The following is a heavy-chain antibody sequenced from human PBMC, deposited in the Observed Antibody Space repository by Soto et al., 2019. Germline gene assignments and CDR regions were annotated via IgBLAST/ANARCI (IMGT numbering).Heavy chain of an antibody. D-gene: IGHD1-1*01. V-gene: IGHV1-18*01. Sequence: QVQLVQSGAEVKKPGASVKVSCKASGYTFTSYGISWVRQAPGQGLEWMGWISAYNGNTNYAQKLQGRVTMTPDTSTSTAYMELRSLRSDDTAVYYCARSQDWKLYYYYGMDVWGQGTTVTVSS. CDR3: ARSQDWKLYYYYGMDV. J-gene: IGHJ6*02. CDR1: GYTFTSYG. CDR2: ISAYNGNT.